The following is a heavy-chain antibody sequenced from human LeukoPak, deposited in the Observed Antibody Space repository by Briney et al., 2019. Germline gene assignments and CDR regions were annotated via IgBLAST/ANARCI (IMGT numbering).Heavy chain of an antibody. CDR1: GGTFRSYA. CDR2: IIPIFGTA. Sequence: SVKVSCKASGGTFRSYAISWVRQAPGQGLEWMGGIIPIFGTANYAQKFQGRVTITADESTSTAYMGLSSLRSEDTAVYYCARDQGYRYGYGDFDYWGQGTLVTVSS. V-gene: IGHV1-69*01. J-gene: IGHJ4*02. D-gene: IGHD5-18*01. CDR3: ARDQGYRYGYGDFDY.